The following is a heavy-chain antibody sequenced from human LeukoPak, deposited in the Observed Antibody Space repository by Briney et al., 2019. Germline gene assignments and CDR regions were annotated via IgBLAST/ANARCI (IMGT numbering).Heavy chain of an antibody. J-gene: IGHJ4*02. D-gene: IGHD1-7*01. V-gene: IGHV4-39*07. CDR2: INHSGST. CDR3: ARRNYVHFDY. Sequence: SETLSLTCTVSGGSISSSSYYWGWIRQPPGKGLEWIGEINHSGSTNYNPSLKSRVTISVDTSKNQFSLKLSSVTAADTAVYYCARRNYVHFDYWGQGTLVTVSS. CDR1: GGSISSSSYY.